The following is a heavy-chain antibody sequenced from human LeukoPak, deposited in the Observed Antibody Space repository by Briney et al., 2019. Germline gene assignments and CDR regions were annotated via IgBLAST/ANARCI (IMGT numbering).Heavy chain of an antibody. CDR2: ISAYNGNT. CDR1: GYTFTSYG. D-gene: IGHD2-2*01. Sequence: ASVKVSCKASGYTFTSYGISWVRQAPGQGLEWMGWISAYNGNTNYAQKLQGRVTMTTDTSTSTAYMELRSLRSDDTAVYYCARALYQLPWSYYYYYMDVWGKGTTVTISS. V-gene: IGHV1-18*01. J-gene: IGHJ6*03. CDR3: ARALYQLPWSYYYYYMDV.